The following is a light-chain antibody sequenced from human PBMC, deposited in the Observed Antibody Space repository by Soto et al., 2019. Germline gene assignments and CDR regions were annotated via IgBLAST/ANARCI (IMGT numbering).Light chain of an antibody. CDR3: QQYGSSLLFT. Sequence: EIVLTQSPGTLSLSPGERATLSCRASQSVSSSYLAWYQQKPGQAPRLLIYGASSTATGIPDRFSGSGSGTHLTLTISRLKPEDFAVYYCQQYGSSLLFTFGPGTKVDIK. CDR1: QSVSSSY. J-gene: IGKJ3*01. CDR2: GAS. V-gene: IGKV3-20*01.